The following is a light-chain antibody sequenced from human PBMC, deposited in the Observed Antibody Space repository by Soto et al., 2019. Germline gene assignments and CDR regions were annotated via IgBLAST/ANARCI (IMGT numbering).Light chain of an antibody. CDR3: QHYNDYSWT. CDR2: VTS. CDR1: QSSSIW. V-gene: IGKV1-5*03. J-gene: IGKJ1*01. Sequence: DIHMTKSPSTLSASVGDRVTITCRASQSSSIWLAWYQQKPGRAPNLLIYVTSSLESGVPSRFSGSGSGTEFTLTISSLQPDDFATYSCQHYNDYSWTFGQGTKVEIK.